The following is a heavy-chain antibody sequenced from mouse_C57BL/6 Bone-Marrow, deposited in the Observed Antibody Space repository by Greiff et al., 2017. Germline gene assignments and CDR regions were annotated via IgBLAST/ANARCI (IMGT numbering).Heavy chain of an antibody. J-gene: IGHJ3*01. CDR2: ISSGGSYT. CDR3: ARRKSFAY. V-gene: IGHV5-6*02. Sequence: EVNVVESGGDLVKPGGSLKLSCAASGFTFSSYGMSWVRQTPDKRLEWVATISSGGSYTYYPDSVKGRFTISRDNAKNTLYLQMSSLKSEDTAMYYCARRKSFAYWGQGTLVTVSA. CDR1: GFTFSSYG.